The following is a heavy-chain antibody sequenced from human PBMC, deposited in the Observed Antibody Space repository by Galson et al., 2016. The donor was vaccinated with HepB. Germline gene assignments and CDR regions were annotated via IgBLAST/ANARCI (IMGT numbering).Heavy chain of an antibody. CDR1: GFNLNTYG. J-gene: IGHJ4*02. CDR3: VCPTSYFDY. CDR2: ISYDGSDA. Sequence: SLRLSCAASGFNLNTYGIHWVRQAPGMGLNWVAFISYDGSDAIYADSVKGRNTISRDNSKNTVYLQLNSLRAEDTAFFYCVCPTSYFDYWGQGTLVTVSS. V-gene: IGHV3-30*12.